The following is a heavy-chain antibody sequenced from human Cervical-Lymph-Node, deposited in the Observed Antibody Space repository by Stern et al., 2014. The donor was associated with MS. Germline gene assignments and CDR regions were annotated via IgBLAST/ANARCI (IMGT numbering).Heavy chain of an antibody. CDR3: TREDCSGGSCRGMDV. CDR1: RFSISDYA. D-gene: IGHD2-15*01. CDR2: ISYDGSSK. Sequence: VQLVESGGDVVQPWRSLRLSCAASRFSISDYAMHWVRQAPGKGLEWVATISYDGSSKRYADSVKGRFTISRDNLKNTVHVQMNSLRAEDTAVYYCTREDCSGGSCRGMDVWGQGTTVTVSS. V-gene: IGHV3-30-3*01. J-gene: IGHJ6*02.